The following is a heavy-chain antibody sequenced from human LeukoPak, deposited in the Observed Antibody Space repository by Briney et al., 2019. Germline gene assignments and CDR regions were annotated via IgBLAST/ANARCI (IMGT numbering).Heavy chain of an antibody. CDR3: ARLPEEWEQGY. CDR1: GGSISSSSYY. Sequence: PSETLSLTCTVSGGSISSSSYYWGWIRQPPGKGLEWIGSIYYSGSTYYNPSLKSRVTISVDTSKNQFSLKLSSVTAADTAVYYCARLPEEWEQGYWGQGTLVTVSS. J-gene: IGHJ4*02. V-gene: IGHV4-39*01. CDR2: IYYSGST. D-gene: IGHD1-26*01.